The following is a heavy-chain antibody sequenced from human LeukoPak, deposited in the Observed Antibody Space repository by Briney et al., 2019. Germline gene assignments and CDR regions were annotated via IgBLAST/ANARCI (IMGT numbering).Heavy chain of an antibody. D-gene: IGHD3-22*01. CDR3: ARDVVNVMDV. J-gene: IGHJ6*04. CDR1: GYTFTGYY. Sequence: GASVKVSCKASGYTFTGYYMHWVRQAPGQGLEWMGGIIPIFGTSNYAQKFQGRVTITTDESTSTAYMELSSLRSEDTAVYYCARDVVNVMDVWGKGTTVTVSS. CDR2: IIPIFGTS. V-gene: IGHV1-69*05.